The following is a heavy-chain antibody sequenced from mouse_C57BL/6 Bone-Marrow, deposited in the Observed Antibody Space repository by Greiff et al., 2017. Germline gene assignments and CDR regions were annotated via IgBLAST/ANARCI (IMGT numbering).Heavy chain of an antibody. CDR2: INPSTGGT. V-gene: IGHV1-42*01. CDR1: GYSFTGYY. J-gene: IGHJ4*01. Sequence: VQLQQSGPELVKPGASVKISCKASGYSFTGYYMNWVKQSPEKSLEWIGEINPSTGGTTYNQKFKAKATLTVDKSSSTAYMQLKSLTSEDSAVYYCARWWLLGFDYAMDYWGQGTSVTVSS. CDR3: ARWWLLGFDYAMDY. D-gene: IGHD2-3*01.